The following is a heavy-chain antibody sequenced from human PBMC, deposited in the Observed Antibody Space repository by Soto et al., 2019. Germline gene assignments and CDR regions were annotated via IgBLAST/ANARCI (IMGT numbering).Heavy chain of an antibody. J-gene: IGHJ4*02. Sequence: SGPTLVHPTQTLTLTCYFSGFSLRPNGMRVCWIRQPPGRALEWLARFDSDDDKFYSTSLKTRLTISKDTSKNQVVLTMTNMDPVDTATYYCARIRSGHYYFDYWGQGTLVTVSS. V-gene: IGHV2-70*04. CDR3: ARIRSGHYYFDY. CDR1: GFSLRPNGMR. CDR2: FDSDDDK. D-gene: IGHD3-10*01.